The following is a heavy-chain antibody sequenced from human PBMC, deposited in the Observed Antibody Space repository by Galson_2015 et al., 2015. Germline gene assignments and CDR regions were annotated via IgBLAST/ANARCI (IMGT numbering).Heavy chain of an antibody. CDR2: INAGNGNT. Sequence: SVKVSCKASGYTFTSYAMHWVRQAPGQRLEWMGWINAGNGNTKYSQKFQGRVTITRDTSASTAYMELSSLRSEDTAVYYCARAWPTYDYDILTGYLLDYWGQGTLVTVSS. CDR1: GYTFTSYA. V-gene: IGHV1-3*01. J-gene: IGHJ4*02. CDR3: ARAWPTYDYDILTGYLLDY. D-gene: IGHD3-9*01.